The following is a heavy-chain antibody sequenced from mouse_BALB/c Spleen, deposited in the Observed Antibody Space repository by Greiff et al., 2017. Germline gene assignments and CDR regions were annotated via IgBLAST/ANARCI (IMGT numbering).Heavy chain of an antibody. CDR1: GFNIKDTY. J-gene: IGHJ3*01. CDR2: IDPANGNT. V-gene: IGHV14-3*02. Sequence: EVQLQESGAELVKPGASVKLSCTASGFNIKDTYMHWVKQRPEQGLEWIGRIDPANGNTKYDPKFQGKATITADTSSNTAYLQLSSLTSEDTAVYYCAKIGGRYDYDDGAWAYWGQGTLVTVSA. D-gene: IGHD2-4*01. CDR3: AKIGGRYDYDDGAWAY.